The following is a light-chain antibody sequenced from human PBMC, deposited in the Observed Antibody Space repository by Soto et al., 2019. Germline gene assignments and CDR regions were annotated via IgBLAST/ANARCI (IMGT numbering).Light chain of an antibody. V-gene: IGKV3-20*01. CDR3: QQYGSSSYT. Sequence: EIVLTQSPGTLSLSPGERATLSCRASQSVSISSLAWYQQKPGQAPRLLIYSASSRATGIPDRFSGSGSETDFTLTISRLEPEDFAVYYCQQYGSSSYTFGQGTNLEIK. CDR1: QSVSISS. CDR2: SAS. J-gene: IGKJ2*01.